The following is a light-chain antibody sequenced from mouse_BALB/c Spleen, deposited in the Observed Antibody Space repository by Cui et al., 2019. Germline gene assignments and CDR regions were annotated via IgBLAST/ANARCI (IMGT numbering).Light chain of an antibody. V-gene: IGKV4-57*01. Sequence: IVLTQSPAIMSASPGEKVTITCSASTNEGYMHWFQQKPGTSTKLWFYTTSILASGVPARFSGSGSGTSYFPTISGMAAEDAATYYCQQRSSYLPFGGGTKLEIK. CDR3: QQRSSYLP. CDR1: TNEGY. J-gene: IGKJ1*01. CDR2: TTS.